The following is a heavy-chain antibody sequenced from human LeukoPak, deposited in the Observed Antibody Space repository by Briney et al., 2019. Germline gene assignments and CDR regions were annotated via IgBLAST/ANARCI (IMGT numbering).Heavy chain of an antibody. J-gene: IGHJ4*02. V-gene: IGHV3-48*04. CDR3: AKDLHLWPAVDS. CDR2: ISVSSRNVI. Sequence: GGSLRLSCAASGFTFSSYSMNWVRQAPGKGLEWLSYISVSSRNVIDYADSVKGRFTISRDNSKNTLYLQMDSLRAEDTAVYYCAKDLHLWPAVDSWGQGTLVTVSS. CDR1: GFTFSSYS. D-gene: IGHD3-10*01.